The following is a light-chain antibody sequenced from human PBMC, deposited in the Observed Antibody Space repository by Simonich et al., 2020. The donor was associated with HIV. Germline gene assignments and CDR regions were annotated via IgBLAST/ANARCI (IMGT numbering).Light chain of an antibody. V-gene: IGLV2-14*01. J-gene: IGLJ2*01. CDR2: DFR. CDR1: DNDIGGNNY. CDR3: SSYTSSSTWI. Sequence: QSALTQPASVFESPGQSITISCTGTDNDIGGNNYVSWYQQHPGKAHKLMIYDFRKRPSGFYNLFSGSKSGNTASLTISGLRAEDEADYYCSSYTSSSTWIFGGGTKLTVL.